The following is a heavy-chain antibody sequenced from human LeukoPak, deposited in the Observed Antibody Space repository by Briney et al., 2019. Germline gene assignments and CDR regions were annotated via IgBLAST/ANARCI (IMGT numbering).Heavy chain of an antibody. J-gene: IGHJ4*02. CDR1: GFTVSTNF. V-gene: IGHV3-53*01. D-gene: IGHD3-16*01. CDR3: ARELGGGGLHYFDY. CDR2: LYNDAFGSTT. Sequence: GGSPRLSCAGSGFTVSTNFMSWVRQAPGKGLEWVSTLYNDAFGSTTYYADSVTGRFTISRDNSQNPLFLQMSSLTAEDTAMYYCARELGGGGLHYFDYWGRGTLVTVSS.